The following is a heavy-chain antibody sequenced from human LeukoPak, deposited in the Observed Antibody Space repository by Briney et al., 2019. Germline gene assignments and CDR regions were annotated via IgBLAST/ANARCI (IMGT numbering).Heavy chain of an antibody. Sequence: GGSLRLSCAASGFTFSSYSMNWVRQAPGKGLEWVSSISSSSSYIYYADSVKGRFTISRDNAKNSLYLQMNSLRAEDTAVYYCAREDYGDFPFDYRGQGTLVTVSS. CDR1: GFTFSSYS. CDR2: ISSSSSYI. D-gene: IGHD4-17*01. J-gene: IGHJ4*02. V-gene: IGHV3-21*01. CDR3: AREDYGDFPFDY.